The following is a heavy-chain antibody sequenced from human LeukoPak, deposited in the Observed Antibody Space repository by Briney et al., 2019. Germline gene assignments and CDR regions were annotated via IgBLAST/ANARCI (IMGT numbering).Heavy chain of an antibody. CDR3: AKNPSSGWTGDYFDY. V-gene: IGHV3-23*01. CDR2: ISGSGGST. J-gene: IGHJ4*02. D-gene: IGHD6-19*01. CDR1: GFTFSSYA. Sequence: PGGSLRLSCAASGFTFSSYAMSWVRQAPGKGLEWVSAISGSGGSTYYADPVKGRFTISRDNSKNTLYLQMNSLRAEDTAVYYCAKNPSSGWTGDYFDYWGQGTLVTVSS.